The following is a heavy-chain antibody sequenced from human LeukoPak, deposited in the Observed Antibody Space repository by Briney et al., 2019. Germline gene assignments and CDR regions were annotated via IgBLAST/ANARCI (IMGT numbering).Heavy chain of an antibody. J-gene: IGHJ5*02. CDR1: GGSISSSSYY. Sequence: SETLSLTCTVSGGSISSSSYYWSWIRQPAGKGLEWIGRIYTGGPTSYNPSLKSRVTISVDTSKNQFSLKLSSVTAADTAVYYCTRTPDSTSMFDPWGQGTLVTVSS. D-gene: IGHD2-2*01. CDR2: IYTGGPT. CDR3: TRTPDSTSMFDP. V-gene: IGHV4-61*02.